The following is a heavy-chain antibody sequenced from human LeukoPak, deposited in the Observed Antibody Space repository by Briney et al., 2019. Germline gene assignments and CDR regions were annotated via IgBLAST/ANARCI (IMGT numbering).Heavy chain of an antibody. CDR1: GGSFSGYY. CDR2: INHSGST. D-gene: IGHD4-17*01. J-gene: IGHJ4*02. V-gene: IGHV4-34*01. Sequence: PSETLSLTGAVYGGSFSGYYWSWIRQPPGKGLEWIGEINHSGSTNYNPSLKSRVTISVDTSKNQFSLKLSSVTAADTAVYYCARGYGDPTDKFDYWGQGTLVTVSS. CDR3: ARGYGDPTDKFDY.